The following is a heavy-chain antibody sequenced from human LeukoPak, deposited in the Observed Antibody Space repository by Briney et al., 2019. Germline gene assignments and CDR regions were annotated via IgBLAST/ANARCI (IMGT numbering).Heavy chain of an antibody. CDR3: AKAGIAVADYYYYGMDV. V-gene: IGHV3-30*18. D-gene: IGHD6-19*01. Sequence: PGRSLRLSCAASGFTFSSYGMHWVRQAPGKGLEWVAVISYDGSNKYYADSVKGRFTISRDNSKNTLYLQMNSLRAEDTAVYYCAKAGIAVADYYYYGMDVWGQGTTVTVSS. CDR1: GFTFSSYG. CDR2: ISYDGSNK. J-gene: IGHJ6*02.